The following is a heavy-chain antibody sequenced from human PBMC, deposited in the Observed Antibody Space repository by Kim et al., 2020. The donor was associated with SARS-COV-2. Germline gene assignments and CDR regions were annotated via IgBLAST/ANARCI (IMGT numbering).Heavy chain of an antibody. Sequence: NTKFSQKFQGRVTITRDTSASTAYVELTSLRSEDTAMYYCARGTGWAFDYWGQGTLVTVAS. D-gene: IGHD6-19*01. CDR2: NT. CDR3: ARGTGWAFDY. V-gene: IGHV1-3*01. J-gene: IGHJ4*02.